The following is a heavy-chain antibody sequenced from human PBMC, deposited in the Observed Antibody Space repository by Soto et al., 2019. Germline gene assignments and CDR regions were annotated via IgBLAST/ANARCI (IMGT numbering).Heavy chain of an antibody. CDR2: ISYDGSKK. CDR1: GFTFSRYD. D-gene: IGHD3-3*01. Sequence: GGSLRLSCAASGFTFSRYDMHWVRQAPGKGLEWVAVISYDGSKKYYADSVKGRFTISRDNSKNTLYLQMNSLRAEDTAVYYCAKMSGYFPYWGQGTLVTVSS. CDR3: AKMSGYFPY. V-gene: IGHV3-30-3*02. J-gene: IGHJ4*02.